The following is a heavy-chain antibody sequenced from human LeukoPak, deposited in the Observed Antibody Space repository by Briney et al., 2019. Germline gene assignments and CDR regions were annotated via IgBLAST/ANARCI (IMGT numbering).Heavy chain of an antibody. D-gene: IGHD3-22*01. V-gene: IGHV3-21*01. J-gene: IGHJ3*02. CDR2: ISSSSAYI. CDR3: ARDYYDRTGYHDAFDI. CDR1: GFTFIAYS. Sequence: PGGSLRLSCAASGFTFIAYSMNWVRQSPEKGLEWVSSISSSSAYIYYADSVEGRFTVSRDNAKNSLYLQMNSLKAEDTAVYYCARDYYDRTGYHDAFDIWGQGTMVTVSS.